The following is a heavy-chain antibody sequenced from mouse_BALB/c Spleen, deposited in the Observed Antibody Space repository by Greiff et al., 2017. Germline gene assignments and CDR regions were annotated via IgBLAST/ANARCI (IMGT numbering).Heavy chain of an antibody. D-gene: IGHD2-4*01. CDR3: AKDYDYPYAMDY. Sequence: VQLVESGPSLVQPSQSLSITCTVSGFSLTSYGVHWVRQSPGKGLEWLGVIWRGGSTDYNAAFMSRLSITKDNSKSQVFFKMNSLQADDTAIYYCAKDYDYPYAMDYWGQGTSVTVSS. CDR2: IWRGGST. CDR1: GFSLTSYG. J-gene: IGHJ4*01. V-gene: IGHV2-5-1*01.